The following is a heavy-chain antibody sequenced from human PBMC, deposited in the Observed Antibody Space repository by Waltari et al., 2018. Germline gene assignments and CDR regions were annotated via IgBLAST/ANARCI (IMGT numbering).Heavy chain of an antibody. J-gene: IGHJ4*02. CDR1: GGSFSGYY. CDR2: INHSGST. D-gene: IGHD3-10*01. CDR3: ARGVTMVQGVIKKPYYFDY. V-gene: IGHV4-34*01. Sequence: QVQLQQWGAGLLKPSETLSLTCAVYGGSFSGYYWSWIRQPPGKGLEWIGEINHSGSTNYNPSLKCRVTISVDTSKNQFSLKLSSVTAADTAVYYCARGVTMVQGVIKKPYYFDYWGQGTLVTVSS.